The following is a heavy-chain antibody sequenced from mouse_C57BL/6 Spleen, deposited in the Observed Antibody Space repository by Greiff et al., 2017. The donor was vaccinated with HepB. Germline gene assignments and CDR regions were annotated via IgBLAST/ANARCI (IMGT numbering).Heavy chain of an antibody. CDR3: ARSMRDLPWFAY. V-gene: IGHV1-19*01. D-gene: IGHD3-3*01. J-gene: IGHJ3*01. CDR2: INPYNGGT. CDR1: GYTFTDYY. Sequence: EVQLQQSGPVLVKPGASVKMSCKASGYTFTDYYMNWVKQSHGKSLEWIGVINPYNGGTSYNQKFKGKATLTVDKSSSTAYMELNSLTSEDSAVYYCARSMRDLPWFAYWGQGTLVTVSA.